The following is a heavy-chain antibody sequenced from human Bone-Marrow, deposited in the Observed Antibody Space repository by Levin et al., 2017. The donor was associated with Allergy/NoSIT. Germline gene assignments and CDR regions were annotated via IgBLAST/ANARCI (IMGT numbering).Heavy chain of an antibody. Sequence: PLASVKVSCKASEYTFTAYYIHWVRQAPGQGLEWLGRINPNTGGTNYAQKFQGRVSMTRDRSIYTAYVELSRLRSDDTALYYCARDQGDGGNSFDPWGQGTLVTVSS. CDR1: EYTFTAYY. CDR3: ARDQGDGGNSFDP. D-gene: IGHD6-13*01. V-gene: IGHV1-2*06. J-gene: IGHJ5*02. CDR2: INPNTGGT.